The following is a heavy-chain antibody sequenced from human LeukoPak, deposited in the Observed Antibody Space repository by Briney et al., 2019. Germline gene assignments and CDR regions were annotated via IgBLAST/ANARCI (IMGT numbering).Heavy chain of an antibody. CDR2: ISYSGDSR. CDR3: AKDQGTLGGWFDP. D-gene: IGHD3-16*01. V-gene: IGHV3-23*01. J-gene: IGHJ5*02. CDR1: GFTFYSCA. Sequence: GGSLRLSCATSGFTFYSCAMNWVRQVPGKGLEWVSTISYSGDSRYYADSVKGRFTISRDNSKNTLYLQMNSLRAEDTAVYYCAKDQGTLGGWFDPWGQGTLVTVSS.